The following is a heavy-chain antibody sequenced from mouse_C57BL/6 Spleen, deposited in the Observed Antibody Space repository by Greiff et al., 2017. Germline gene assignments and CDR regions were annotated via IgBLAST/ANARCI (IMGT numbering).Heavy chain of an antibody. J-gene: IGHJ2*01. V-gene: IGHV14-4*01. Sequence: EVQLQQSGAELVRPGASVKLSCTASGFNIQAYPIHWVKQKPEQSLEWIGCFHPDNGDTEYASKFQGKATITAYTSSNTAYLQLSSLTSEDTAFYYCTTSDYFDYWGQGTTLTVSS. CDR1: GFNIQAYP. CDR3: TTSDYFDY. CDR2: FHPDNGDT.